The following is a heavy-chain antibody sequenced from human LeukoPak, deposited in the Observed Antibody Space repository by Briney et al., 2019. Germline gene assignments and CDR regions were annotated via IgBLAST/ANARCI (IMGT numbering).Heavy chain of an antibody. Sequence: GASVTVSFKSSGYSFTSYGISWVRQAPGQGAGGMGWISAYNGNTNYAQKLQGRVTMTTDTSTNTAYMELRSLRSDDTAVYSCARSPTVTLLYYFDYWGQGTLVTVSS. CDR1: GYSFTSYG. CDR2: ISAYNGNT. V-gene: IGHV1-18*01. J-gene: IGHJ4*02. D-gene: IGHD4-17*01. CDR3: ARSPTVTLLYYFDY.